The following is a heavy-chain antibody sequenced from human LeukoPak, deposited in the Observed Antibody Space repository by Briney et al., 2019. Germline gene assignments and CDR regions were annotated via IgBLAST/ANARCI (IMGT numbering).Heavy chain of an antibody. CDR1: GFTFSSYG. D-gene: IGHD2-15*01. Sequence: HSGGSLRLSCAASGFTFSSYGMHWVRQAPGKGLEWVAFIRYDGSNKYYADSVKGRFTISRDNARNSMYLQMNSLRAEDTAMYYCARQYYCSGGICSLDCWGQGTLVTVSS. CDR2: IRYDGSNK. J-gene: IGHJ4*02. V-gene: IGHV3-30*02. CDR3: ARQYYCSGGICSLDC.